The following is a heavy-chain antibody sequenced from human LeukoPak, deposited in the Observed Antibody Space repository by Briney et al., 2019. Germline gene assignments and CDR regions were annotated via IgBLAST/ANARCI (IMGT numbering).Heavy chain of an antibody. J-gene: IGHJ4*02. V-gene: IGHV1-2*02. CDR3: ATAFSPADYDYVWGSYRYDY. Sequence: ASVKVSCKASGYTFTGYYMHWVRQAPGQGLEWMGWINPNSGGTNYAQKFQGRVTMTRDTSISTAYMELSSLRSEDTAVYYCATAFSPADYDYVWGSYRYDYWGQGTLVTVSS. CDR1: GYTFTGYY. D-gene: IGHD3-16*02. CDR2: INPNSGGT.